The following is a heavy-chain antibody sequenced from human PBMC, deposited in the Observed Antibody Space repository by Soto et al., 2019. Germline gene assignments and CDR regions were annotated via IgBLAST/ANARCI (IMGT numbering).Heavy chain of an antibody. V-gene: IGHV3-9*01. CDR2: ISWNSVTI. J-gene: IGHJ5*02. CDR1: GFNFDDHA. Sequence: GGSLRLSCAASGFNFDDHAMHWVRQTPGKGLEWVSGISWNSVTINYADSIKGRFTVSRDNAKRTLYLQMNNLRPADTAMYFCVRSSGSQPRAGWFDPWGQGTLVTVSS. CDR3: VRSSGSQPRAGWFDP. D-gene: IGHD1-26*01.